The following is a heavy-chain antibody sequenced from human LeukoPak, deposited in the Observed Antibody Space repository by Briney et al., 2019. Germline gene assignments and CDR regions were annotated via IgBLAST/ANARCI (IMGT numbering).Heavy chain of an antibody. Sequence: SETLSLTCTVSGGSISSYYWRRIRQPAGKGLEWIGRIYTSGSINYNPSLKSRVTMSVDTSKNQISLKLSSVTAADTAVYYCARGCSGGSCGYLWGRGTLVTVSS. D-gene: IGHD2-15*01. J-gene: IGHJ2*01. CDR3: ARGCSGGSCGYL. CDR2: IYTSGSI. CDR1: GGSISSYY. V-gene: IGHV4-4*07.